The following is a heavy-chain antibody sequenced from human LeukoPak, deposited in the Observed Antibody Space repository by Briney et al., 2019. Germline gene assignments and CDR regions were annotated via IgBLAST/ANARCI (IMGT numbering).Heavy chain of an antibody. V-gene: IGHV1-2*02. Sequence: ASVKVSCKASGYTFTGYYMHWVRQAPGQGLEWMGWINPNSGGTNYAQKFQGRVTMTRDTSISTAYMELSRLRSDDTAVYYCAREQTAVGAFDYWGQGTLVTVSS. D-gene: IGHD6-19*01. CDR3: AREQTAVGAFDY. J-gene: IGHJ4*02. CDR2: INPNSGGT. CDR1: GYTFTGYY.